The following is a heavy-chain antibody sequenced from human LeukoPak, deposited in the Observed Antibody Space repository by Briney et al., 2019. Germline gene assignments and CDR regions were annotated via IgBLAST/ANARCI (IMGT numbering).Heavy chain of an antibody. D-gene: IGHD3-9*01. CDR2: INHTGST. CDR1: GVSCSGAY. CDR3: ARGTDRLARPLDY. J-gene: IGHJ4*02. Sequence: SETLSLTCTVQGVSCSGAYWNWIRQPPGKGLEWIGEINHTGSTNYNPSLKSRVTMSADTPKNQFSLNLTSVTAADTAMAYGARGTDRLARPLDYWGQGTLVTVSS. V-gene: IGHV4-34*01.